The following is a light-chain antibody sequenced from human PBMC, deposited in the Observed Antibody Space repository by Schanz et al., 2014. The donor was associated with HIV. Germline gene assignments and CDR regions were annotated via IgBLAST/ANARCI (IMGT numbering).Light chain of an antibody. CDR3: GAYTFASTLYL. Sequence: QSALTQPASLSGSPGQSITISCTGTSIDVGGYDYVSWYQQHPDKAPRLIIYDVSNRPSGVSSRFSGSKSGSAASLTISGLQAEDEADYYCGAYTFASTLYLFGSGTKLTVL. CDR1: SIDVGGYDY. V-gene: IGLV2-14*03. CDR2: DVS. J-gene: IGLJ1*01.